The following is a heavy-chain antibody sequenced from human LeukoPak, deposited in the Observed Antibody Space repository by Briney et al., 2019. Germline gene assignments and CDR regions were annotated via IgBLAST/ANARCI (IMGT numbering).Heavy chain of an antibody. CDR1: GGSISSSSYY. CDR3: ARRSYGDYVRDY. J-gene: IGHJ4*02. D-gene: IGHD4-17*01. CDR2: IYYSGST. V-gene: IGHV4-39*01. Sequence: SETLSLTCTVSGGSISSSSYYWGWLRQPPGKGLEWIGGIYYSGSTYYNPSLKSRVTISVDTSKNQFSLKLSSVTAADTAVYYCARRSYGDYVRDYWGQGTLVTVSS.